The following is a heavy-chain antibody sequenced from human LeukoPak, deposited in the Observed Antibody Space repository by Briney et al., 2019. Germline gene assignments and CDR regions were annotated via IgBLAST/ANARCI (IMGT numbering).Heavy chain of an antibody. CDR2: IHYSGST. J-gene: IGHJ5*02. V-gene: IGHV4-59*08. Sequence: SETLSLTCTVSGGSISSYYWSWIRQPPGKGLEWIGYIHYSGSTNYNPSLKSRVTISVDTAKNQFSLKLSSVTAADTAVYYCARRRKQTFDPWGQGTLVTVSS. CDR1: GGSISSYY. D-gene: IGHD6-13*01. CDR3: ARRRKQTFDP.